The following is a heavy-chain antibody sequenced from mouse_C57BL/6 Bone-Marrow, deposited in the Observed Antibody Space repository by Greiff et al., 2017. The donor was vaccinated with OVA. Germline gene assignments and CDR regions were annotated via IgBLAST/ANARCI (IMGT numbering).Heavy chain of an antibody. CDR1: GYSFTGYY. CDR2: IYPYNGVS. J-gene: IGHJ2*01. Sequence: QSGPELVKPGASVKISCKASGYSFTGYYMHWVKQSHGNILDWIGYIYPYNGVSSYNQKFKGKATLTVAKSSGTAYMERRSLTPADSSVYYCAREDEEDYFDYWGQGTTLTVSS. CDR3: AREDEEDYFDY. V-gene: IGHV1-31*01.